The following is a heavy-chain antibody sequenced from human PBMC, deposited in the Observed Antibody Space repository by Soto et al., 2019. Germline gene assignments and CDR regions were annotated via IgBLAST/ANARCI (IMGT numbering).Heavy chain of an antibody. V-gene: IGHV3-23*01. Sequence: PAWSLRHSCTSSVFTFNNYAMNLVLQAPGKGLECVATISATGGSTYYADSVKGRFTISRDNSKNTLYLQMNGLRVEDTAVYYCAKDRLAGNFEYWGQGTQVTVSS. CDR2: ISATGGST. CDR3: AKDRLAGNFEY. CDR1: VFTFNNYA. J-gene: IGHJ4*02.